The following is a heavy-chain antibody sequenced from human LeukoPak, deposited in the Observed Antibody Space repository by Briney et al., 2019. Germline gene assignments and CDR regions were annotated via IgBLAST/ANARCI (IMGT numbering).Heavy chain of an antibody. Sequence: GGSLRLSCAASGFTFTNYAMTWVRQARGMGLEWVSTISGSGGSTYYADYVKGRFTISRDNSQNTLYLQMNSLRAEDTAVYDCAKCGSGWSHFDYWGQGTLVTVSS. CDR3: AKCGSGWSHFDY. J-gene: IGHJ4*02. D-gene: IGHD6-19*01. CDR2: ISGSGGST. V-gene: IGHV3-23*01. CDR1: GFTFTNYA.